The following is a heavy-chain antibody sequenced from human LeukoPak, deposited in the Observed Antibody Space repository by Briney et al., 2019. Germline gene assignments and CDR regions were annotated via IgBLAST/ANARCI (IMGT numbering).Heavy chain of an antibody. J-gene: IGHJ4*02. CDR1: GGSLSSRSHY. D-gene: IGHD3-3*01. CDR3: ARAESGPTAFFDY. CDR2: VYFTGST. Sequence: PSETLSLTCTVSGGSLSSRSHYWGCIRQFPGKGLQWIASVYFTGSTYYNPSLTSRATVSVDTSKNQFSLKLSSVTAADTAVYYCARAESGPTAFFDYWSQGTLVTVSS. V-gene: IGHV4-39*01.